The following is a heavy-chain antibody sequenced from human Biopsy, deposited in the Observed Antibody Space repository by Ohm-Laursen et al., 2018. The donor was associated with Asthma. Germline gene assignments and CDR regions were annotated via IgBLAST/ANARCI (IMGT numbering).Heavy chain of an antibody. CDR2: INSVFGTT. CDR3: ARKAGSCISRTCYSLDF. D-gene: IGHD2-2*01. Sequence: ASVKVSCKSLGGTFNTYVIGWVRQAPGQGLEWMGGINSVFGTTTYPQKFQDRVTITADDSTSTVYMELSSLRSEDTAMYYCARKAGSCISRTCYSLDFWGQGTLDTVSS. V-gene: IGHV1-69*13. CDR1: GGTFNTYV. J-gene: IGHJ4*02.